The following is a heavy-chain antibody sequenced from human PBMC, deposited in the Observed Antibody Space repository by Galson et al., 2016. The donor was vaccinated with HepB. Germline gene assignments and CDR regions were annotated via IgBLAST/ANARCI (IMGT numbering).Heavy chain of an antibody. Sequence: CAISGDSVSSNSAAWNWFRQSTSRGLEWLGRTYYRSKWYNDYRLSLKTRININADTSRNEVSLQLKSVTLEDTAGYYCARARSRGWADAFDYWSQGTLVTIS. CDR3: ARARSRGWADAFDY. CDR2: TYYRSKWYN. D-gene: IGHD6-19*01. J-gene: IGHJ4*02. CDR1: GDSVSSNSAA. V-gene: IGHV6-1*01.